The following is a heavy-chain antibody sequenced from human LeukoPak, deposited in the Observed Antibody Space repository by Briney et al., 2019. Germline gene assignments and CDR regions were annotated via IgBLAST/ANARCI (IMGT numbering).Heavy chain of an antibody. J-gene: IGHJ4*02. D-gene: IGHD3-10*01. CDR2: ISSSSSYI. Sequence: GGSLRLSCAASGFTFSSYSMNWVRQAPGKGLEWVSSISSSSSYIYYADSVKGRFTISRDNSKNTLHLQMNSLRAEDTAVYYCARFDYYGSGSPLPFDYWGQGTLVTVSS. CDR1: GFTFSSYS. CDR3: ARFDYYGSGSPLPFDY. V-gene: IGHV3-21*01.